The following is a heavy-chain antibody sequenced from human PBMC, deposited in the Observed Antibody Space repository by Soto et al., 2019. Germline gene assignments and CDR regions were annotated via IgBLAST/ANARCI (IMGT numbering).Heavy chain of an antibody. CDR1: GFTFNNYA. V-gene: IGHV3-23*01. J-gene: IGHJ6*03. CDR2: ITGSGDSA. Sequence: EVQLLESGGCLVQPGGCLRLSSAASGFTFNNYAISWVRQAPGKGLEWVSTITGSGDSAYYADSVKGGFIISRYNSKNTLYMQMHSLGAEDSAIYCCAKGRWTNYCCHRDVWGGGTTVTVSS. CDR3: AKGRWTNYCCHRDV. D-gene: IGHD2-8*01.